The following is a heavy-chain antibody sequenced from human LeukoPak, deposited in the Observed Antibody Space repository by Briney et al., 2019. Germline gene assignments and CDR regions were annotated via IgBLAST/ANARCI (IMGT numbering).Heavy chain of an antibody. Sequence: QTGGSLRLSCAASGFTFSSFWMNWVRQAPGKGLAWVSRIKSDGTTTNYADSVKGRCAISRDNAKNTLYLQMNSLRAEDTAVYYCARVGGLSTSSGYYYGMDVWGQGTTVTVSS. CDR2: IKSDGTTT. CDR3: ARVGGLSTSSGYYYGMDV. J-gene: IGHJ6*02. D-gene: IGHD6-6*01. CDR1: GFTFSSFW. V-gene: IGHV3-74*01.